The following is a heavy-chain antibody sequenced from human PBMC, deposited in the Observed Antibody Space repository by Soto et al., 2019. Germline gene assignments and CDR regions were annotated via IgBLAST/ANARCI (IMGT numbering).Heavy chain of an antibody. J-gene: IGHJ4*02. CDR1: GGSFSGYY. CDR2: INHSGST. V-gene: IGHV4-34*01. Sequence: SETLSLTCAVYGGSFSGYYWSWIRQPPGKGLEWIGEINHSGSTNYNPSLKSRVTMSVDTSKNQFSLKLSSVTAADTAVYYCARGGNPPLRSLGGDYWGQGTLVTVSS. D-gene: IGHD3-3*01. CDR3: ARGGNPPLRSLGGDY.